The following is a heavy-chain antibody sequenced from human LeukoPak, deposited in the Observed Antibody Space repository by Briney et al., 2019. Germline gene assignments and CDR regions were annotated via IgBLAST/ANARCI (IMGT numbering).Heavy chain of an antibody. CDR3: ARDRRTADY. V-gene: IGHV3-48*04. CDR1: GFTFSSYS. CDR2: ISSSSSTI. D-gene: IGHD1-14*01. Sequence: GGSLRLSCAASGFTFSSYSMNWVRQAPGKGLEWVSYISSSSSTIYYADSVKGRFTISRDNAKNSLYLQTNSLRAEDTAVYYCARDRRTADYWGQGTLVTVSS. J-gene: IGHJ4*02.